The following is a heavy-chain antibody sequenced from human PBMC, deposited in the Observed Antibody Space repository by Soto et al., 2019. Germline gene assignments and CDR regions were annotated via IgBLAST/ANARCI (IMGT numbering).Heavy chain of an antibody. D-gene: IGHD2-2*01. J-gene: IGHJ3*02. V-gene: IGHV4-34*01. Sequence: PSETLSLTCAAYGGSFSGYYWSWIRQPPGKGLEWIGEINHSGSTNYNPSLKSRVTISVDTSKNQFSLKLSSVTAADTAVYYCARGTTSRAFVIWGQGTMVTVSS. CDR2: INHSGST. CDR3: ARGTTSRAFVI. CDR1: GGSFSGYY.